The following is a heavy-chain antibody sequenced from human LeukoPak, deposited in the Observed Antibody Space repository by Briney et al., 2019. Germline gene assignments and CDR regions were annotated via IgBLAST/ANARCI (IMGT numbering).Heavy chain of an antibody. CDR3: AKSGYPLYYYYYYMDV. D-gene: IGHD3-22*01. V-gene: IGHV6-1*01. CDR2: TYYRSRWLN. J-gene: IGHJ6*03. CDR1: GDSVSSNGAA. Sequence: SQTLSLTCGISGDSVSSNGAAWNWIRQSPSRGLEWLGRTYYRSRWLNDFAPPVKSRIIISPDISKNQFSLKLSSVTAADTAVYYCAKSGYPLYYYYYYMDVWGKGTTVTVSS.